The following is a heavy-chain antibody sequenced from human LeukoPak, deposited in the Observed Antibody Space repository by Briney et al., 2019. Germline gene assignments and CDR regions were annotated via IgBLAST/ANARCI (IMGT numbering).Heavy chain of an antibody. Sequence: AASVTVSCKASGCSFTGYFMQWVRQAPGQGLEWMGWINPNSGDTNYAQKFQGRVTMTRDTSISTAYMELSRLRSDDAAVYYCARRFYYAMDVWGQGTTVTVSS. CDR2: INPNSGDT. J-gene: IGHJ6*02. CDR1: GCSFTGYF. CDR3: ARRFYYAMDV. V-gene: IGHV1-2*02. D-gene: IGHD3-16*01.